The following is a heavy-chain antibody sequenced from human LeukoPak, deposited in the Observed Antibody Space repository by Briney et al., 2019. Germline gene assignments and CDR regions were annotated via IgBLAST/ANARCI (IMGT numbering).Heavy chain of an antibody. J-gene: IGHJ5*02. D-gene: IGHD2-2*02. CDR3: ARDDCSSISCYNNWFDP. Sequence: GGSLRLSCAASGFTFRSYWMSWVRQAPGKGLEWVANIKQDGSEKYYVDSVKGRFTISRDNAKNSLYLQMNSLRAEDTAVYYCARDDCSSISCYNNWFDPWGQGTLVTVSS. CDR1: GFTFRSYW. V-gene: IGHV3-7*01. CDR2: IKQDGSEK.